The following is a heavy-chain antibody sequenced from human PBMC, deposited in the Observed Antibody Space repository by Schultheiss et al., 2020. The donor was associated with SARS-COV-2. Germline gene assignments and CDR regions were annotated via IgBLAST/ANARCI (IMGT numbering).Heavy chain of an antibody. D-gene: IGHD6-19*01. Sequence: SETLSLTCTVSGGSICSSSYYWGWIRQPPGKGLEWIGSIYYSGSTYYNPSLKSRVTISVDTSKNQFSLKLSSVTAADTAVYYCARHDGLTRIAVGGFDYWGQGTLVTVSS. V-gene: IGHV4-39*01. CDR2: IYYSGST. CDR3: ARHDGLTRIAVGGFDY. CDR1: GGSICSSSYY. J-gene: IGHJ4*02.